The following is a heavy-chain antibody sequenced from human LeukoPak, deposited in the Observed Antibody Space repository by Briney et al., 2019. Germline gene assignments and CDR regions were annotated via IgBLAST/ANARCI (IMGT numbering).Heavy chain of an antibody. CDR3: ARDWGLRYFHDAFDI. Sequence: VASVKVSCKASGYTFTSNGISWVRQAPGQGLECMGWISAYNGNTNYAQKLQGRVTMTTDTSTSTAYMELRSLRSDDTAVYYCARDWGLRYFHDAFDIWGQGTMVTVSS. CDR1: GYTFTSNG. J-gene: IGHJ3*02. CDR2: ISAYNGNT. V-gene: IGHV1-18*04. D-gene: IGHD3-9*01.